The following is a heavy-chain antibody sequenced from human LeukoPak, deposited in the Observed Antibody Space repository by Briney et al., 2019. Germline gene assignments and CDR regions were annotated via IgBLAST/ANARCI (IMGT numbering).Heavy chain of an antibody. D-gene: IGHD6-19*01. Sequence: GGSRRLSCAASGFTFSSYAMSWVRQAPGKGLEWVSAISGSGGSTYYADSVKGRFTISRDNSKNTLYLQMNSLRAEDTAVYYCAKVKSSGWYYFDYWGQGTLVTVSS. V-gene: IGHV3-23*01. CDR2: ISGSGGST. CDR1: GFTFSSYA. CDR3: AKVKSSGWYYFDY. J-gene: IGHJ4*02.